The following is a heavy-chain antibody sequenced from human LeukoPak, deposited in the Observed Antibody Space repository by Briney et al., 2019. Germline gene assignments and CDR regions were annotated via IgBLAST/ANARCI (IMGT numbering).Heavy chain of an antibody. Sequence: GGSLRLSCAASGFTFSSYSMNWVRQAPGKGLEWVSSISSSSSYIYSADSVKGRFTISRDNAKNSLYLQMNSLRAEDTAVYYCARDRRAVTGTYFDYWGQGTLVTVSS. CDR3: ARDRRAVTGTYFDY. V-gene: IGHV3-21*01. D-gene: IGHD6-19*01. CDR2: ISSSSSYI. J-gene: IGHJ4*02. CDR1: GFTFSSYS.